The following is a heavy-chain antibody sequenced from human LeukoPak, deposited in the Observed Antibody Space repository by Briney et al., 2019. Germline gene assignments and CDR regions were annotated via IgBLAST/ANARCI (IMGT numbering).Heavy chain of an antibody. CDR2: IYYGGST. J-gene: IGHJ4*02. CDR3: ARAGLYYYDSSGYSHLPYYFDY. D-gene: IGHD3-22*01. CDR1: GGSISSGGYY. V-gene: IGHV4-31*03. Sequence: SQTLSLTCTVSGGSISSGGYYWSWIRQHPGKGLEWIGYIYYGGSTYYNPSLKIRVTISVDTSKNQCSLKLSSVTAADTAVYYCARAGLYYYDSSGYSHLPYYFDYWGQGTLVTVSS.